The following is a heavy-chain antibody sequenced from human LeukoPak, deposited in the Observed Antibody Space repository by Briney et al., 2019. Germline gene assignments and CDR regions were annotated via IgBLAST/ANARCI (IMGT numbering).Heavy chain of an antibody. Sequence: PGGSLRLSCAASGFTFSSYSMNWVRQAPGKGLGWVSSISSSSSYIYYADSVKGRFTISRDNAKNSLYLQMNSLRAEDTAVYYCARGLGYCSSTSCYTPSSFGYWGQGTLVTVSS. CDR1: GFTFSSYS. V-gene: IGHV3-21*01. CDR2: ISSSSSYI. CDR3: ARGLGYCSSTSCYTPSSFGY. J-gene: IGHJ4*02. D-gene: IGHD2-2*02.